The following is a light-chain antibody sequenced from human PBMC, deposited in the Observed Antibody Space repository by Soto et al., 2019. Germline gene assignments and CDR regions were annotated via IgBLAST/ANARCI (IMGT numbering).Light chain of an antibody. J-gene: IGKJ2*01. CDR2: RAS. Sequence: EIVMTQSPATLSVSPGGSATLSCRASQSVSSYLAWYQQRPGQPPRLLIYRASTRATGIPARFSGSGSGTEFPLHINRPQSESFAVYYCQQYNTWPPKYTFGQGTKLEIK. CDR1: QSVSSY. V-gene: IGKV3-15*01. CDR3: QQYNTWPPKYT.